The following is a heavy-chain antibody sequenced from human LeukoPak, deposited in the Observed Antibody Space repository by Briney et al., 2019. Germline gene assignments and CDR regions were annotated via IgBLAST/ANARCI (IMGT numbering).Heavy chain of an antibody. D-gene: IGHD5-18*01. Sequence: GGSLRLSCAASGFIFSSYSMNWVRQAPGKGLEWVSSISATGNNTYYADSVKGRFTISRDNSKNSLYLQMNSLRAEDTAVYYFSRDRSGYTFDGWGRGALASV. CDR2: ISATGNNT. CDR1: GFIFSSYS. J-gene: IGHJ4*02. V-gene: IGHV3-21*01. CDR3: SRDRSGYTFDG.